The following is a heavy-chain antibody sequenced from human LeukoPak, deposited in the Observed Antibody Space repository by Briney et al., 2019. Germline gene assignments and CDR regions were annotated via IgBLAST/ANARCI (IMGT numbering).Heavy chain of an antibody. CDR2: IYYSGST. CDR3: ARDVIAYVWGSYRHDAFDI. V-gene: IGHV4-31*03. D-gene: IGHD3-16*02. J-gene: IGHJ3*02. CDR1: GGSISSGGYY. Sequence: SETLSLTCTVSGGSISSGGYYWRWIRQHPGKGLEWIVYIYYSGSTYYNPSLKSRVTISVDTSKNQFSLKLSSVTAADTAVYYCARDVIAYVWGSYRHDAFDIWGQGTMVTVSS.